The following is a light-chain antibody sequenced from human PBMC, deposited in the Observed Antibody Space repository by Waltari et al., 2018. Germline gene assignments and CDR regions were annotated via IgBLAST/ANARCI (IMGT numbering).Light chain of an antibody. CDR3: HSYDSSLTAVV. CDR2: SNN. J-gene: IGLJ2*01. Sequence: QSVLTQPPSVSGAPGQRVTISCPVSSSNIGAGYDVHWYQQLPGTAPKFLISSNNNRPSGVPDRFSGSTSGTSASLAITGLQAEDEADYYCHSYDSSLTAVVFGGGTKLTVL. V-gene: IGLV1-40*01. CDR1: SSNIGAGYD.